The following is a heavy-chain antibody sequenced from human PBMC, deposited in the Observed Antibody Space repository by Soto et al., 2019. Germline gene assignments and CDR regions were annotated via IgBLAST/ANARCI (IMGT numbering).Heavy chain of an antibody. D-gene: IGHD3-3*01. V-gene: IGHV3-15*07. Sequence: EVQLVESGGGLVKPGGSLRLSCAASGFTFSNAWMNWVRQAPGKGLEWVGRIKSKTDGGITDYAAPVKGRFTISRDDSKNTLYLQMNSLKTEDTAVYYCTTGVYYDFWSGYSHYFDYWGQGTLVTVSS. J-gene: IGHJ4*02. CDR2: IKSKTDGGIT. CDR1: GFTFSNAW. CDR3: TTGVYYDFWSGYSHYFDY.